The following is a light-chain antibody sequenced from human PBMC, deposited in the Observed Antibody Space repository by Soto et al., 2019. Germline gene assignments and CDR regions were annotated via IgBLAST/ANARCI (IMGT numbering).Light chain of an antibody. V-gene: IGLV2-14*01. Sequence: QSALTQPASVSGSPGQSITISCTGTSSDVGGYSYVSWYQQHPGRAPKLMIFEVSNRPSGVSNRFSGSKSGNTASLTISGLQAEDEADYYCSSYTSSSSSVFGTGTKV. CDR3: SSYTSSSSSV. CDR1: SSDVGGYSY. CDR2: EVS. J-gene: IGLJ1*01.